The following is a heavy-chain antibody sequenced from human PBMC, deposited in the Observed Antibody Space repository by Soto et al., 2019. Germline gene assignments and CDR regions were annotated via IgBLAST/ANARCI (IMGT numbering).Heavy chain of an antibody. J-gene: IGHJ4*02. CDR3: ATHAGGGGY. CDR1: GFTVSNNY. D-gene: IGHD3-10*01. V-gene: IGHV3-53*01. Sequence: EVQLVESGGGLIQPGGSLRLSCAVSGFTVSNNYMSWVRQAPGKGLEGVSVIYSGGYTAYGDSVKGRFTISRDNSKNTLFLQINGRGPAVPAVYSCATHAGGGGYWGQGTLVTVSS. CDR2: IYSGGYT.